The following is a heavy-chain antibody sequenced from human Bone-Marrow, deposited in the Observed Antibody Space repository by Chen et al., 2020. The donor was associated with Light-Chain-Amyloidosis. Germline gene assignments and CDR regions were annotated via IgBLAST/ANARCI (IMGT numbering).Heavy chain of an antibody. CDR1: GGSISSSNW. V-gene: IGHV4-4*02. D-gene: IGHD6-13*01. J-gene: IGHJ5*02. Sequence: QVQLQESGPGLVKPSGTLSLTCAVSGGSISSSNWWSWVRQPPGKGLEWIGEIYHSGSTNYNPSLKGRVTISVDKSKNQFSLKLSSVTAADTAVYYCARARIAAAGTLWFDPWGQGTLVTVSS. CDR2: IYHSGST. CDR3: ARARIAAAGTLWFDP.